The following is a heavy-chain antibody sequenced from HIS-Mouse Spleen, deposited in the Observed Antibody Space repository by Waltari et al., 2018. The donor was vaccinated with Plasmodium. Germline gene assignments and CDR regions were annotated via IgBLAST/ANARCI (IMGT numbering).Heavy chain of an antibody. V-gene: IGHV3-30*04. CDR1: GFTFMSCS. CDR3: ARLYYDFWSGYYPYGMDV. J-gene: IGHJ6*02. CDR2: ISYDGSNK. Sequence: QVQLVESGGGVVQPGRSLRLSCAASGFTFMSCSMHWVRQAPGRGLEWVAVISYDGSNKYYADSVKGRFTISRDNSKNTLYLQMNSLRAEDTAVYYCARLYYDFWSGYYPYGMDVWGQGTTVTVSS. D-gene: IGHD3-3*01.